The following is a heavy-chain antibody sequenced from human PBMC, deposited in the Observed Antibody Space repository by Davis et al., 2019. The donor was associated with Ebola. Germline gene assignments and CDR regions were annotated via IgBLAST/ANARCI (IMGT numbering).Heavy chain of an antibody. D-gene: IGHD2-2*02. CDR2: IYDSGSP. Sequence: PSETLSLTCTVSGGSIRSYYWSWIRQPPGKGLECIGYIYDSGSPNYNPSLKSRVTISVDTSKNQLSLTLSSVTAADTAVYYCARRGYCSSTSCYTGGWYFDLWGRGTLVTVSS. V-gene: IGHV4-59*08. CDR3: ARRGYCSSTSCYTGGWYFDL. J-gene: IGHJ2*01. CDR1: GGSIRSYY.